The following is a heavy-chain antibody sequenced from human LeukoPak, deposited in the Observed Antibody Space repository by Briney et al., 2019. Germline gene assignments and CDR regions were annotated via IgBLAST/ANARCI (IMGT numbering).Heavy chain of an antibody. J-gene: IGHJ5*02. CDR2: ISCDGSNK. CDR3: ARVSTGFDP. D-gene: IGHD4-11*01. V-gene: IGHV3-30*01. Sequence: PGGSLRLSCAASGFTFSSYSMRWVRQAPGKGLEWVSDISCDGSNKYYADSVKGRFTISRDNSKDTLYLQMNSLRAEDTAVYYCARVSTGFDPWGQGTLVTVSS. CDR1: GFTFSSYS.